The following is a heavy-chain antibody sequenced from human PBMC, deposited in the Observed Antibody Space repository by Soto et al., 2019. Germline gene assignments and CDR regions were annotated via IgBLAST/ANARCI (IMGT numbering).Heavy chain of an antibody. CDR2: IYSGGST. Sequence: EVQLVESGGGLVQPGGSLRLSCAASGFTVSSNYMSWVRQAPGKGLEWVSVIYSGGSTYYADSVKGRFTISRDNSKNTLYLQMNSLRAEDTAVYYCAREITYYGSGSYYYYYYMDVWGKGTTVTVSS. CDR3: AREITYYGSGSYYYYYYMDV. D-gene: IGHD3-10*01. CDR1: GFTVSSNY. V-gene: IGHV3-66*01. J-gene: IGHJ6*03.